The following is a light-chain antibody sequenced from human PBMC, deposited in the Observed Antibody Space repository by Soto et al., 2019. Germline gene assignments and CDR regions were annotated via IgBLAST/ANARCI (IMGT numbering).Light chain of an antibody. CDR3: QQYNNWRGT. CDR2: GAS. V-gene: IGKV3-15*01. J-gene: IGKJ1*01. CDR1: QSVSSN. Sequence: EIVMTQSPATLSVSPGERATLSCRASQSVSSNLAWYQQKPGQAPRLLIYGASTRATGIPARFSGSGSGTEFTLTISSLQSEDFAVYYCQQYNNWRGTFGQGTKVDIK.